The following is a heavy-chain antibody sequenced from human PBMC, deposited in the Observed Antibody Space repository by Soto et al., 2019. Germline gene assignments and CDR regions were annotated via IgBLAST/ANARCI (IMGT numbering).Heavy chain of an antibody. V-gene: IGHV1-18*01. Sequence: GASVKVSCKASGYTFTSYGISWVRQAPGQGLEWMGWISPYNGNTNYAQKFQGRVTMTRNTSISTAYMELSSLRSEDTAVYYCARGGGYDRTVDYWGQGTLVTVSS. CDR1: GYTFTSYG. CDR2: ISPYNGNT. CDR3: ARGGGYDRTVDY. J-gene: IGHJ4*02. D-gene: IGHD5-12*01.